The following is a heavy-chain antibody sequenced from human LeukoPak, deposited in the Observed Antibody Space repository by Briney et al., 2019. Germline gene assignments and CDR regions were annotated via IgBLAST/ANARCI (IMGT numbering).Heavy chain of an antibody. CDR3: ARVADTHIFDY. J-gene: IGHJ4*02. V-gene: IGHV3-53*01. Sequence: GGSLRLSCAASGFTVSSNYMSRVRQAPGKGLEWVSVIYRGNTTDYADSVKGRFTISRDNSRNTLYLQMNSLRAEDTALYYCARVADTHIFDYWGQGTLVTVSS. CDR2: IYRGNTT. CDR1: GFTVSSNY. D-gene: IGHD2-21*01.